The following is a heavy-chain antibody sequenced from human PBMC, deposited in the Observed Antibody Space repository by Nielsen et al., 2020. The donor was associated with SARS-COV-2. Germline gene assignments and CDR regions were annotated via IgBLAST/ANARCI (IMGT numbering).Heavy chain of an antibody. CDR2: IYSGGTT. J-gene: IGHJ4*02. V-gene: IGHV3-66*01. Sequence: GESLKISCAASTFTVSINYMTWVRQAPGKGLEWVSIIYSGGTTYYADSVKDRFTISRDNSKNTLYLQMTSLRVEDTAVYFCARGAAGGPFDYWGQGTLVTVSS. CDR1: TFTVSINY. D-gene: IGHD6-13*01. CDR3: ARGAAGGPFDY.